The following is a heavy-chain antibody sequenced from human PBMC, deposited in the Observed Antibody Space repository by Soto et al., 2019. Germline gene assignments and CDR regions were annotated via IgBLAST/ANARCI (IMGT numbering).Heavy chain of an antibody. J-gene: IGHJ4*02. CDR2: ISGSGGST. D-gene: IGHD6-13*01. CDR1: GFTFSSYA. CDR3: ARRGPGTYFDY. V-gene: IGHV3-23*01. Sequence: EVQLLEFGGGLVQPGGSLRLSCAASGFTFSSYAMNWVRQAPGKGLEWVSVISGSGGSTYYADSVKGRFTSSRDHSKNTLYLQMNSLRAEDTAVYYCARRGPGTYFDYWGQGTLVTVSS.